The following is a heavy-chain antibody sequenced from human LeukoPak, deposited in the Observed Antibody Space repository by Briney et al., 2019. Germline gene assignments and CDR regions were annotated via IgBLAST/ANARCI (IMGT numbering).Heavy chain of an antibody. CDR2: IHQDGSEK. D-gene: IGHD3-3*01. J-gene: IGHJ3*02. Sequence: GGSLRLSCTASGFTFSTYWMTWVRQAPGKGLEWVANIHQDGSEKYYVDSVKGRFSISRDNAKNSLYLQMNSLRAEDTALYHCARAVYYDFWSGSPDDAFDIWGQGTMVTVSS. V-gene: IGHV3-7*03. CDR3: ARAVYYDFWSGSPDDAFDI. CDR1: GFTFSTYW.